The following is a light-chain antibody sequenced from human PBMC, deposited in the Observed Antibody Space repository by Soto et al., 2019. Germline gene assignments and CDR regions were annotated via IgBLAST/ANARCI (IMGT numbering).Light chain of an antibody. Sequence: VIWMTQSPSLLSASTGDRVTISCLMSQGISSYLAWYQQKPGKAPELLIYAASTLQSGVPSRFSGSGSGTDFTLTISCLQSEDFATYYCQQYYSFPPTFGGGTKVDIK. V-gene: IGKV1D-8*01. J-gene: IGKJ4*01. CDR2: AAS. CDR1: QGISSY. CDR3: QQYYSFPPT.